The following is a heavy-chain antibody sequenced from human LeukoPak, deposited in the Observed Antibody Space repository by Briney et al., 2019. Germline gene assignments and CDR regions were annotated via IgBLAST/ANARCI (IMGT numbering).Heavy chain of an antibody. CDR1: GFTFSDYY. J-gene: IGHJ5*02. CDR2: ISGSGGST. D-gene: IGHD2-21*02. V-gene: IGHV3-23*01. CDR3: AKTMVTPNWFDP. Sequence: PGGSLRLSCAASGFTFSDYYMTWIRQAPGKGLEWVSAISGSGGSTYYADSVKGRFTISRDNSKNTLYLQMNSLRAEDTAVYYCAKTMVTPNWFDPWGQGTLVTVSS.